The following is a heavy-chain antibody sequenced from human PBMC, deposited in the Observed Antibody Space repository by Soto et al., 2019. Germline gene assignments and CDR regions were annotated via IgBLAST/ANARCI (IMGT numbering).Heavy chain of an antibody. Sequence: ASVKVSCKASGYTFTSYGISWVRQAPGQGLEWMGWISAFTGNTNYAQKLQGRASMTTDTSTRMAYMEVTSLRSDDTAVYYCARDVVDFWSCKTYGLEVWGQGTTVTVSS. CDR1: GYTFTSYG. CDR3: ARDVVDFWSCKTYGLEV. V-gene: IGHV1-18*01. CDR2: ISAFTGNT. J-gene: IGHJ6*02. D-gene: IGHD3-3*01.